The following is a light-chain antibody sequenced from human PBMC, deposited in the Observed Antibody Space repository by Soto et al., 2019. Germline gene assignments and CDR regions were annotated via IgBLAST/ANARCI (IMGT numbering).Light chain of an antibody. V-gene: IGLV1-51*01. Sequence: QSVMTQPPYVSAAPGQKVTISCSGSSSNIGGNSVSWYQQLPGTAPKLLIYDDNKRPSGIHDRFAGSKSGTSATLGITGFQTGDEADYDCRSWDSSLSAYVFGTGTKLTVL. CDR1: SSNIGGNS. CDR2: DDN. CDR3: RSWDSSLSAYV. J-gene: IGLJ1*01.